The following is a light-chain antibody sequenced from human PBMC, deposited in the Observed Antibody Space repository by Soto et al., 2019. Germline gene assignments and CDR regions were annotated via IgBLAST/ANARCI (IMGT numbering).Light chain of an antibody. V-gene: IGLV2-14*01. CDR2: DVS. CDR3: SSYTSITALV. Sequence: QSALTQPASVSGSPGQSISISCTGTNSDVGGYNSVSWYQQHPGKVPKIMIYDVSIRPSGVPDRFSGSKSGNTASLTISGLQAEDEADYYCSSYTSITALVFGTGTKLTVL. CDR1: NSDVGGYNS. J-gene: IGLJ1*01.